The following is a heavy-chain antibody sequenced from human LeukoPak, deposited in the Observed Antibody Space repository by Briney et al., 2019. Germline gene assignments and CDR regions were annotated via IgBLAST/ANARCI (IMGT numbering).Heavy chain of an antibody. CDR1: GGSISSYY. CDR2: IYYSGST. Sequence: SETLSLTCTVSGGSISSYYWSWIRQPPGKGLEWIGYIYYSGSTNYNPSLKSRVTISVDTSKNQFSLKLSSVTAADTAVYYCARGGGGIAASIFDYWGQGTLVTVSS. D-gene: IGHD6-13*01. V-gene: IGHV4-59*01. CDR3: ARGGGGIAASIFDY. J-gene: IGHJ4*02.